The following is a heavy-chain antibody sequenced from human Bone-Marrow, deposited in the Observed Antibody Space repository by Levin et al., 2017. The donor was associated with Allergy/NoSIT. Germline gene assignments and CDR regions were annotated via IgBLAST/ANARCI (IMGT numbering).Heavy chain of an antibody. CDR2: IRSKSKTYAT. V-gene: IGHV3-73*01. D-gene: IGHD4-11*01. Sequence: KGLLWFGRIRSKSKTYATAYAASVEGRFTISRDDSKNTAYLQMNGLKTEDTAVYYCTTNDYSNNVDFDYWGQGTLVTVSS. CDR3: TTNDYSNNVDFDY. J-gene: IGHJ4*02.